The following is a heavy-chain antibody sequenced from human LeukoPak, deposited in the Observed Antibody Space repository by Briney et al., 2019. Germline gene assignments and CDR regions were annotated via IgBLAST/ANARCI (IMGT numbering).Heavy chain of an antibody. V-gene: IGHV4-59*01. Sequence: PSETLSLTCTVSGGSISSYYWSWIRQPPGKGLEWIGHIYYSGSTNYNPSLKSRVTISVDTSKNQFSLKLSSVTAADTAVYYCARQKFTMVRGVGSMDVWGQGTTVTVSS. CDR1: GGSISSYY. CDR3: ARQKFTMVRGVGSMDV. D-gene: IGHD3-10*01. CDR2: IYYSGST. J-gene: IGHJ6*02.